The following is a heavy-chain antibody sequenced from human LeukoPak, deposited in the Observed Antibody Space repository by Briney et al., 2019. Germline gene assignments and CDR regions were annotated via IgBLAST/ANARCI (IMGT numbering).Heavy chain of an antibody. D-gene: IGHD6-13*01. CDR3: ASIAAAGTWVWFDP. J-gene: IGHJ5*02. Sequence: SETLSLTCAVYGGSFSGYYWSWIRQPPGKGLEWIGEINHSGSTNYNPSLKSRVTISVDTSKIQFSLKLSSVTAADTAVYYCASIAAAGTWVWFDPWGQGTLVTVSS. CDR2: INHSGST. CDR1: GGSFSGYY. V-gene: IGHV4-34*01.